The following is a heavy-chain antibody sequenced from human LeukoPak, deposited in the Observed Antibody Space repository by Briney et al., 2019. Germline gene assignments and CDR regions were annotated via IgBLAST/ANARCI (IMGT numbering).Heavy chain of an antibody. CDR1: GGSISSPDYY. D-gene: IGHD2-21*01. CDR3: ARECRAAYCGGDYAFDI. CDR2: ISSSGST. J-gene: IGHJ4*02. Sequence: PSETLSLTSSVSGGSISSPDYYWSWFRQPAGKGLEWIGHISSSGSTNYNPSLNSRVTISVDTSKNQFTLRVNSMTAADTAVYHCARECRAAYCGGDYAFDIWGQGTLVTVSS. V-gene: IGHV4-61*09.